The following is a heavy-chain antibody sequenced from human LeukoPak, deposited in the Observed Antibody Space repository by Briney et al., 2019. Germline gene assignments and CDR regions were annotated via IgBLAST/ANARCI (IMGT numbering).Heavy chain of an antibody. CDR1: GGSISSGDYY. Sequence: SETLSLTCTVSGGSISSGDYYWSWIRQPPGKGLEWIGYIYYSGSTYYNPSLKSRVTISVDTSKNQFSLRLNSVTTADTAVYYCARAPYYDIWSGYSDNYFDPWGQGTLVTVSS. V-gene: IGHV4-30-4*02. D-gene: IGHD3-3*01. CDR3: ARAPYYDIWSGYSDNYFDP. J-gene: IGHJ5*02. CDR2: IYYSGST.